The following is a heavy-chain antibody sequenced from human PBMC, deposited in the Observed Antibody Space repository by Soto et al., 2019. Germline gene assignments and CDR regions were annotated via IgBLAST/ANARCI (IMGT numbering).Heavy chain of an antibody. CDR3: ATIQLWFPGGMDV. Sequence: QVQLVESGGGVVQPGRSLRLSCAASGFTFSSYAMHWFRQAQGKGLEWVAVISYDGSNKYYADSVKGRFTISRDNSKNTLYLQMNSLRAEDTAVYYCATIQLWFPGGMDVWGQGTTVTVSS. D-gene: IGHD5-18*01. CDR2: ISYDGSNK. V-gene: IGHV3-30-3*01. J-gene: IGHJ6*02. CDR1: GFTFSSYA.